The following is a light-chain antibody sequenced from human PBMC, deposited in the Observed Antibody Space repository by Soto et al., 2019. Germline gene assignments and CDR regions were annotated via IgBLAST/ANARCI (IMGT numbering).Light chain of an antibody. V-gene: IGLV2-14*03. J-gene: IGLJ2*01. Sequence: QSALTQRASVSGSPGQSITISCTGTSSDIGAYNFVSWYQHHPRKAPKLMLYDVNIRPSGVSNRFSGSKSGNTASLTISGIQAEDAADYYCTSWTTSTTMIFGGGTKVTVL. CDR2: DVN. CDR3: TSWTTSTTMI. CDR1: SSDIGAYNF.